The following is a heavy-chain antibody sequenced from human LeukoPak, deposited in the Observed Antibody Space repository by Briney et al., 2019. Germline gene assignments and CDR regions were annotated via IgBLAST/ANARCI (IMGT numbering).Heavy chain of an antibody. CDR3: ARHIVVVTAFDY. V-gene: IGHV4-39*01. Sequence: SETLSLTCTVSGGSNSSSSHYWGWIRQPPGKGLEWIGSIYYSGSTYYNPTLKSRVTISVDTSKNQFSLKLSSVTAADTAVYYCARHIVVVTAFDYWGQGTVVTDSS. CDR1: GGSNSSSSHY. D-gene: IGHD2-21*02. J-gene: IGHJ4*02. CDR2: IYYSGST.